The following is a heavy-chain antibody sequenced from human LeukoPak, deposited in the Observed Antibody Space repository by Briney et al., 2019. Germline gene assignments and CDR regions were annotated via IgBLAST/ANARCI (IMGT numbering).Heavy chain of an antibody. CDR1: GGSLSSGGYS. CDR3: ARASDSYYGSGTYWYFDL. V-gene: IGHV4-30-2*01. D-gene: IGHD3-10*01. CDR2: IYHSGST. J-gene: IGHJ2*01. Sequence: PSETLSLTCAVSGGSLSSGGYSWNWIRQPPGKGLEWIGYIYHSGSTYYSPSLKSRVTISVDRSKNQFSLKLSSVTAADTAVYYCARASDSYYGSGTYWYFDLWGRGTLVTVSS.